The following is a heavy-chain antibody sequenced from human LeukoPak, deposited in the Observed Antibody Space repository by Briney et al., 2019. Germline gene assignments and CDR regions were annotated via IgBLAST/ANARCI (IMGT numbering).Heavy chain of an antibody. V-gene: IGHV3-74*01. J-gene: IGHJ4*02. Sequence: GGSLRLSCAASGFAFSTYWMHWVRQAPGKGLVWVSRINSDGSSTTYADSVKGRVTISRDNAKNTLYLQVNSLRADDTAVYYCARDMEMATISGFDYWGQGTLVTVSS. CDR3: ARDMEMATISGFDY. CDR2: INSDGSST. CDR1: GFAFSTYW. D-gene: IGHD5-24*01.